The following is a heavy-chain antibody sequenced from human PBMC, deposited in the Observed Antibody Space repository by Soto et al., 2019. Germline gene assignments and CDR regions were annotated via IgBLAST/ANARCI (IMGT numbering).Heavy chain of an antibody. J-gene: IGHJ4*02. CDR1: GGYISGGYYS. D-gene: IGHD3-22*01. V-gene: IGHV4-30-2*01. CDR2: MSIIGLVPAGDTA. CDR3: VEENYHYDGNGWTFHT. Sequence: QLQLQESGSGLVKPSQTLSLTCAVSGGYISGGYYSWSWIRQPPGKGLEWIGGMSIIGLVPAGDTATYNPALKNRVNLSVDRSNNRLSLNLNSVTAAATAVYYCVEENYHYDGNGWTFHTWAQGILVTVSP.